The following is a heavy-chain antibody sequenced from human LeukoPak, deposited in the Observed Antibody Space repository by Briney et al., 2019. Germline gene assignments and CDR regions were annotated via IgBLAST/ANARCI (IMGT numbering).Heavy chain of an antibody. D-gene: IGHD5-12*01. CDR1: GGSISSTGYF. J-gene: IGHJ4*02. Sequence: TSETLSLTCTVSGGSISSTGYFWGWIRQPPGKGLEWIGSIYHSGSTYYNPSLKSRVTISVDTSKNQFSLKLSSVTAADTAVYYCARPRGNSGYDPFDYWGQGTLVTVSS. V-gene: IGHV4-39*07. CDR3: ARPRGNSGYDPFDY. CDR2: IYHSGST.